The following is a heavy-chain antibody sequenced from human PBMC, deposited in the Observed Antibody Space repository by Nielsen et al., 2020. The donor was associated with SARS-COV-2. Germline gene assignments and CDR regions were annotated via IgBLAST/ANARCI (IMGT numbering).Heavy chain of an antibody. V-gene: IGHV3-23*01. CDR3: ATDSPFGVVIYALAH. Sequence: GESLKISCAASGFTFSSYGMSWVRQAPGKGLEWVSAISGSGGSTYYADSVKGRFTISRDNSKNTLYLQMNSLRAEDTAVYYCATDSPFGVVIYALAHWGQGTLVTVSS. D-gene: IGHD3-3*01. CDR1: GFTFSSYG. J-gene: IGHJ1*01. CDR2: ISGSGGST.